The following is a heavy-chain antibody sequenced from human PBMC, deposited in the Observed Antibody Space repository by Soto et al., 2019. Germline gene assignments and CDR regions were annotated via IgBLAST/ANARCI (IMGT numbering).Heavy chain of an antibody. CDR1: GGSFSSYA. CDR3: ARDLVEMATITYYYYYGMDV. D-gene: IGHD5-12*01. CDR2: IIPIFGTA. Sequence: SVKVSCKASGGSFSSYAISWVRQAPGQGLEWMGGIIPIFGTANYAQKFQGRVTITADKSTSTAYMELSSLRSEDTAVYYCARDLVEMATITYYYYYGMDVWGQGTTVTVSS. V-gene: IGHV1-69*06. J-gene: IGHJ6*02.